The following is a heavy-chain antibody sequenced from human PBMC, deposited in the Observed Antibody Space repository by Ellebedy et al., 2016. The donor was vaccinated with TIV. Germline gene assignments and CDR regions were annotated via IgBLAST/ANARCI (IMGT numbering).Heavy chain of an antibody. V-gene: IGHV1-69*13. CDR1: GGTFGSYA. CDR2: IIPIFGTA. CDR3: ARDLFGSSWYNYYYYYGMDV. J-gene: IGHJ6*02. D-gene: IGHD6-13*01. Sequence: SVKVSCXASGGTFGSYAISWVRQAPGQGLEWMGGIIPIFGTANYAQKFQGRVTITADESTSTAYMELSSLRSEDTAVYYCARDLFGSSWYNYYYYYGMDVWGQGTTVTDSS.